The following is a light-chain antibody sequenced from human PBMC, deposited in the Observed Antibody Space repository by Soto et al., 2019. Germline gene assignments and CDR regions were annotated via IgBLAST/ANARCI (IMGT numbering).Light chain of an antibody. V-gene: IGKV3-20*01. J-gene: IGKJ1*01. CDR2: GAS. Sequence: EIVLTQSPGTLSLSPGERATLSCRASQSVSSSYLAWYQQKPGQAPRRLTYGASSRATGIPDSFIGSGSGTDFTLTISRLEPEDFAVYYCQQYGSSPRTFGQQTKVDIK. CDR1: QSVSSSY. CDR3: QQYGSSPRT.